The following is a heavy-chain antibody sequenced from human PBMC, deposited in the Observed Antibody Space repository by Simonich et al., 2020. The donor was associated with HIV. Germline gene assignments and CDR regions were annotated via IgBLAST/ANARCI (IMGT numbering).Heavy chain of an antibody. Sequence: QVQLVQSGAEVKKPGSSVKVSCKASGGTFSSFAISWVRQAPGLGLEGVGENIPIFGKTNYAQMFQGRVTITADESTSTAYMELSSLRSEDTGIYYCARKGGGRGVYYFDYWGQGTLVTVSS. D-gene: IGHD3-10*01. J-gene: IGHJ4*02. CDR2: NIPIFGKT. CDR3: ARKGGGRGVYYFDY. CDR1: GGTFSSFA. V-gene: IGHV1-69*13.